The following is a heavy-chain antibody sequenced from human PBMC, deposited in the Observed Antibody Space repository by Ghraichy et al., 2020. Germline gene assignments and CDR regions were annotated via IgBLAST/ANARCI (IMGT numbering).Heavy chain of an antibody. Sequence: ETLSLSCTVSGASISSYYWSWIRQPPGKGLEWIGHIYYSGSTSYNPSLKSRVTISVDTSKNQFSLKLTSVTDADTAVYYCARNNDFWSEYFFDYWGQGTLVTVSS. D-gene: IGHD3-3*01. CDR3: ARNNDFWSEYFFDY. CDR2: IYYSGST. J-gene: IGHJ4*02. V-gene: IGHV4-59*12. CDR1: GASISSYY.